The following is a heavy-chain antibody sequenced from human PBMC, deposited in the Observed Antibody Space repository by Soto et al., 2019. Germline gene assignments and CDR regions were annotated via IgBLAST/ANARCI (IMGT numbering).Heavy chain of an antibody. D-gene: IGHD3-22*01. V-gene: IGHV1-2*02. CDR3: VLDSSGPLYYYYGMDV. CDR1: GYTFTGYY. CDR2: INPNSGGT. Sequence: ASVKVSCKASGYTFTGYYMHWVRQAPGQGLEWMGWINPNSGGTNYAQKFQGRVTMTRDTSISTAYMELSRLRSDDTAVYYCVLDSSGPLYYYYGMDVWGQGTTVTVSS. J-gene: IGHJ6*02.